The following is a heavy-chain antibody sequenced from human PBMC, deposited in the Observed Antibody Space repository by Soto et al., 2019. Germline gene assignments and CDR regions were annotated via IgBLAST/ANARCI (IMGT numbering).Heavy chain of an antibody. CDR2: IIPLFGTA. V-gene: IGHV1-69*06. CDR3: ASKAACAGDCYAFDS. D-gene: IGHD2-21*02. Sequence: QVYLVQSGAEVKKPGSSVKISCTASGGIFSSNTINWVRQAAGQGLEWMGGIIPLFGTANYAEKFQGRVTITADKSKKTEYMELTSLRSEDTAVYYCASKAACAGDCYAFDSWGQGTLVTVSS. J-gene: IGHJ4*02. CDR1: GGIFSSNT.